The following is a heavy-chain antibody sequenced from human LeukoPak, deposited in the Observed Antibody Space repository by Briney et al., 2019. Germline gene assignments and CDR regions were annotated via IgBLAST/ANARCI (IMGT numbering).Heavy chain of an antibody. V-gene: IGHV1-2*02. CDR3: ASPSTGPSYYYYYMDV. J-gene: IGHJ6*03. Sequence: ASVKVSCKASGYTFTGYYMHWVRQAPGQGLEWMGWINPNSGGTNYAQKFQGRVTMTRDTSISTAYMELSRLRSDDTAVYYCASPSTGPSYYYYYMDVWGKGTTVTVSS. CDR1: GYTFTGYY. D-gene: IGHD4-17*01. CDR2: INPNSGGT.